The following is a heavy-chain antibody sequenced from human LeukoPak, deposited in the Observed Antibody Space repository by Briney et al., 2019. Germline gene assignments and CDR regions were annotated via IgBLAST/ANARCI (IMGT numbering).Heavy chain of an antibody. Sequence: GGSLRLSCAASGFTFSSYSMNWVRQAPGKGLEWVSSISSSSSYIYYADSVKGRFTISRDNAKNSLYLQMNSLRAEDTAVYYCARPLDLVPAAPDSGGQGPWSPSPQ. CDR1: GFTFSSYS. CDR3: ARPLDLVPAAPDS. CDR2: ISSSSSYI. J-gene: IGHJ5*01. D-gene: IGHD2-2*01. V-gene: IGHV3-21*01.